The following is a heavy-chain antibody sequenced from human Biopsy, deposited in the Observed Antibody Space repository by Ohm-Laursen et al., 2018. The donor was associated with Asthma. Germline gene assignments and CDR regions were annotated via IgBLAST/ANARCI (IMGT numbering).Heavy chain of an antibody. Sequence: SLRLSCSASGTHFGSYNMHWARQAPGKGLEWVAVISYDGSNKYYGDSVQGRFTISRDNSKNTLYLQMNSLRAEDTAVYYCASYEVVTSILPLDVWGQGTTATVSS. V-gene: IGHV3-30*03. J-gene: IGHJ6*02. D-gene: IGHD2-21*02. CDR1: GTHFGSYN. CDR2: ISYDGSNK. CDR3: ASYEVVTSILPLDV.